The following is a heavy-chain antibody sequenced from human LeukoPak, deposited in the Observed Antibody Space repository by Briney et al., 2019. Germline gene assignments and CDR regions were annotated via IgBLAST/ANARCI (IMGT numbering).Heavy chain of an antibody. CDR2: ISSSGSTI. CDR3: ARVGRYCSGGDCYTTY. Sequence: GSLRLSCAASGYSFSNYNMNWVRQAPGKGLEWVSYISSSGSTIYYADSVKGRFTISRDNAKNSLYMQMKRLRDEDTAVYYCARVGRYCSGGDCYTTYWGQGTLVTVSS. V-gene: IGHV3-48*02. J-gene: IGHJ4*02. D-gene: IGHD2-15*01. CDR1: GYSFSNYN.